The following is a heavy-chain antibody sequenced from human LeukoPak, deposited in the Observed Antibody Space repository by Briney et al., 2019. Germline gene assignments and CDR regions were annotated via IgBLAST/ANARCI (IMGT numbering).Heavy chain of an antibody. CDR2: IYYSGST. Sequence: SETLSLTCTVSGGSISSSSYYWGWICQPPGMGLEWIGSIYYSGSTYYNPSLKSRVTISVDTSKNQFSLKLSSVTAADTAVYYCARQLTYYYGSGNWFDPWGQGTLVTVSS. V-gene: IGHV4-39*01. CDR3: ARQLTYYYGSGNWFDP. D-gene: IGHD3-10*01. J-gene: IGHJ5*02. CDR1: GGSISSSSYY.